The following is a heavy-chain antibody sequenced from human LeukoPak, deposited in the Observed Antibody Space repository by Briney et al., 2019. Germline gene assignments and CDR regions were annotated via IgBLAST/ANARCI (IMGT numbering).Heavy chain of an antibody. D-gene: IGHD3-9*01. CDR1: GYTFTSYD. J-gene: IGHJ4*02. V-gene: IGHV1-8*01. CDR3: ARIFGERVPRDY. CDR2: MNPNSGNT. Sequence: GASVKVSCKASGYTFTSYDINWVRQATGQGLEWMGWMNPNSGNTGYAQKFQGRVTMTRNTSISTAYMELSSQRSEDTAVYYCARIFGERVPRDYWGQGTLVTVSS.